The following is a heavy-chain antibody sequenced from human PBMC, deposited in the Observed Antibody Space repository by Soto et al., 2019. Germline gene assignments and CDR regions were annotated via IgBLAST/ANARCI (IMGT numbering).Heavy chain of an antibody. D-gene: IGHD3-22*01. CDR1: GYTFTKYG. CDR2: ISAYNGNT. CDR3: ARGLYYYDSSGYFY. Sequence: ASVKVSCKASGYTFTKYGISWVRQAPGQGLEWMGWISAYNGNTNYAQNLQGRVTMTTDTSTSTAYMELRSLRSDDTAVYYCARGLYYYDSSGYFYWGQGTLVTVSS. J-gene: IGHJ4*02. V-gene: IGHV1-18*01.